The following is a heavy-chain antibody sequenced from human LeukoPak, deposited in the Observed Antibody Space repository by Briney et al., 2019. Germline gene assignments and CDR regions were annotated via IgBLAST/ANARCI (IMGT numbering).Heavy chain of an antibody. J-gene: IGHJ4*02. D-gene: IGHD3-22*01. V-gene: IGHV3-23*01. CDR1: GFTFSSYA. CDR3: AKDLMDYYDSSGYFFDY. Sequence: GGSLRLSCAASGFTFSSYAMSWVRQAPGKGLEWVSAISGSGGSTYYADSVKGRFTISRDNSKNMLYLQMNSLRAEDTAVYYCAKDLMDYYDSSGYFFDYWGQGTLVTVSS. CDR2: ISGSGGST.